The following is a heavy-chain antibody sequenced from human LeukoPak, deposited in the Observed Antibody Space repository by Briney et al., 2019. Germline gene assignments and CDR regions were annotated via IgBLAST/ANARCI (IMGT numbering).Heavy chain of an antibody. J-gene: IGHJ3*02. CDR3: ATREVVVTSDAFDI. CDR1: GYTFTSYA. D-gene: IGHD2-21*02. V-gene: IGHV7-4-1*02. Sequence: ASVKVSCKASGYTFTSYAMNWVRQAPGQGLEWMGWINTNTGNPTYAQGFTGRVVFSLDTSVSTAYLQISSLKAEDTAVYYCATREVVVTSDAFDIWGQGTMVTVSP. CDR2: INTNTGNP.